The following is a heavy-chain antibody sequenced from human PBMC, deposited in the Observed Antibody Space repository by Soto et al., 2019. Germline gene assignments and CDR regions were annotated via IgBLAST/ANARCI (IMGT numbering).Heavy chain of an antibody. CDR2: IKMDAGAK. Sequence: EVQLVESGGGLVQPGGSLRLSCAASGFTFGSYWMSWVRQAPGKGLEWLATIKMDAGAKEYVDSVKGRCTMSRDNAKDSLFLEMDSLRAEGTAVFDGARDSGYGSGAYVIPYLDDWGHGTLVTVAS. CDR1: GFTFGSYW. J-gene: IGHJ4*01. CDR3: ARDSGYGSGAYVIPYLDD. D-gene: IGHD3-10*01. V-gene: IGHV3-7*01.